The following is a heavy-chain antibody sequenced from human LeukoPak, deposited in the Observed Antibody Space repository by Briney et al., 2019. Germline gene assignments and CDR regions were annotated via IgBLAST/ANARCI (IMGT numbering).Heavy chain of an antibody. V-gene: IGHV3-48*03. CDR3: ARVKFGSRYFDWLLWFDY. D-gene: IGHD3-9*01. J-gene: IGHJ4*02. CDR1: GFTFSSYE. CDR2: ISSSGSTI. Sequence: GGSLRLSCAASGFTFSSYEMNWVRQAPGKGLEWVSYISSSGSTIYYADSVKGRFTISRDNAKNSLYLQMNSLRAEDTAVYYCARVKFGSRYFDWLLWFDYWGQGTLVTVSS.